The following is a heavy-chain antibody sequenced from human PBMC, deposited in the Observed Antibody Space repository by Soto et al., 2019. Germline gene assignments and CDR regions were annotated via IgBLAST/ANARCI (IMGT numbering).Heavy chain of an antibody. CDR3: ARKAWARVDW. J-gene: IGHJ4*02. CDR2: VFHSGSA. V-gene: IGHV4-4*02. D-gene: IGHD3-9*01. Sequence: QLQLQESGPGLVKPSGTLSLTCGVSGGSLSTPVWWSWVRLPPGKGLEWIGEVFHSGSANYNPSLPSRVTISLDKPTMQFSPRLSSVTAADTAVYYCARKAWARVDWWGQGALATFSS. CDR1: GGSLSTPVW.